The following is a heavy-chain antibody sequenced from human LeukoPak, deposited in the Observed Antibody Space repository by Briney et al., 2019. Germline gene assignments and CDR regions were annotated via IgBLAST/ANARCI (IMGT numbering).Heavy chain of an antibody. J-gene: IGHJ3*02. CDR2: IYPGDSDT. D-gene: IGHD3-3*01. Sequence: GESLKISCKGSGYSFTSYWIGWVRQMPGKGLEWMGIIYPGDSDTRYSPSFQGQVTISADKSISTAYLQWSSPKASDTAMYYCAGTYYDFWSGFDIWGQGTMVTVSS. CDR1: GYSFTSYW. CDR3: AGTYYDFWSGFDI. V-gene: IGHV5-51*01.